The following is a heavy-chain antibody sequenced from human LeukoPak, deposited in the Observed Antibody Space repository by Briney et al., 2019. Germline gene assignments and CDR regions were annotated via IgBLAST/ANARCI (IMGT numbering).Heavy chain of an antibody. D-gene: IGHD3-3*01. CDR2: IKQDGSEK. J-gene: IGHJ3*02. V-gene: IGHV3-7*04. CDR3: ARAGEWLLPLDAFDI. Sequence: GGSLRLSCVASGFTFSSCWMSWVRQAPGKGLEWVANIKQDGSEKYYVDSVKGRFTISRDNAKNSLYLQMNSLRAEDTAVYYCARAGEWLLPLDAFDIWGQGTMVTVSS. CDR1: GFTFSSCW.